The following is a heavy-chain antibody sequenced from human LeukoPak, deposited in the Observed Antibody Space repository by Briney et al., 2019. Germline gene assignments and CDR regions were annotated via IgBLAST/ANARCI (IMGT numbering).Heavy chain of an antibody. J-gene: IGHJ4*02. Sequence: GGSLRLSCAASEFTFTNAWMTWVRQAPGKGLEWVGRIKSKGDGETTDYAAPVKGRFSMSRDDSKATMYLQMYSLEAEDTAVYYCTTDLGRTMIRGVIVYWGQGALVTVFS. CDR3: TTDLGRTMIRGVIVY. CDR1: EFTFTNAW. CDR2: IKSKGDGETT. V-gene: IGHV3-15*01. D-gene: IGHD3-10*01.